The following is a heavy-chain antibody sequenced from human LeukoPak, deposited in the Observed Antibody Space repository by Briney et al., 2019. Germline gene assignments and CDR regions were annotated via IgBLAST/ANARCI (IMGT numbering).Heavy chain of an antibody. CDR2: ISSSGSTI. D-gene: IGHD1-26*01. J-gene: IGHJ6*02. CDR1: GFTFGDYY. CDR3: ARGGALSGSYWGNYYYYGMDV. V-gene: IGHV3-11*01. Sequence: GGSLRLSCAASGFTFGDYYTSWIRQAPGKGLEWVSYISSSGSTIYYADSVKGRFTISRDNAKNSLYLQMNSLRAEDTAVYYCARGGALSGSYWGNYYYYGMDVWGQGTTVTVSS.